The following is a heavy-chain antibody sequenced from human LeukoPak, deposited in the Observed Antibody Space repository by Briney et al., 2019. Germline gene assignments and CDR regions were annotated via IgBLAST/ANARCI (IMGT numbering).Heavy chain of an antibody. CDR2: INAYDGNT. CDR3: ARDPGGQNPFDI. V-gene: IGHV1-18*01. Sequence: ASVKVSCKASGYTFTSNGISWVRQAPGQGLEFMGWINAYDGNTYYPQKVQGRVIVTTDTSTSTAYMGLRSLRSDDTAVYYCARDPGGQNPFDIWGQGTMVTVSS. J-gene: IGHJ3*02. CDR1: GYTFTSNG. D-gene: IGHD1-1*01.